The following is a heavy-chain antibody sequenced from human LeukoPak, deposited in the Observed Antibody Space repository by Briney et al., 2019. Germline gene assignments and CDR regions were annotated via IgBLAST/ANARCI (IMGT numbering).Heavy chain of an antibody. J-gene: IGHJ4*02. Sequence: GGSLRLSCVASGFTFSSYSMNWVRQAPGKGPEWVSYISSSSSYIYYADSVKGRFTISRDNAKNSLYLQMNSLRAEDTAVYYCARHERDQLWGQGTLVTVSS. CDR3: ARHERDQL. CDR1: GFTFSSYS. V-gene: IGHV3-21*05. CDR2: ISSSSSYI. D-gene: IGHD2-2*01.